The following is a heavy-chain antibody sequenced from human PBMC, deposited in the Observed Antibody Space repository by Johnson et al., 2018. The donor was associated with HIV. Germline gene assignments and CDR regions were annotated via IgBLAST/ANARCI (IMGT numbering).Heavy chain of an antibody. Sequence: VQLVESGGGLVQPGGSLRLSCAASGFTVSSNYMSWVRQAPGKGLEWVSIIYSGGRAYYADSVKGRFTTSRDNANNSLYLQMNSLRAEDTAVYYCARDHSRDEAFDIWGQGTMVTVSS. CDR3: ARDHSRDEAFDI. CDR2: IYSGGRA. CDR1: GFTVSSNY. J-gene: IGHJ3*02. V-gene: IGHV3-66*01. D-gene: IGHD5-24*01.